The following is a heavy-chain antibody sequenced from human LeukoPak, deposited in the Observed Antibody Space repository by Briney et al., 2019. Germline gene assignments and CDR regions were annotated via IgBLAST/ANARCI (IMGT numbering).Heavy chain of an antibody. CDR2: ISAYNGNT. CDR1: GYTFTSYG. CDR3: AREHYYDSSGYYHGKYYFDY. D-gene: IGHD3-22*01. Sequence: ASVTVSCKASGYTFTSYGISWVRQAPGQGLEWMGWISAYNGNTNYAQKLQGRVTMTTDTSTSTAYMELRSLRSDDTAVYYCAREHYYDSSGYYHGKYYFDYWGQGTLVTVSS. J-gene: IGHJ4*02. V-gene: IGHV1-18*01.